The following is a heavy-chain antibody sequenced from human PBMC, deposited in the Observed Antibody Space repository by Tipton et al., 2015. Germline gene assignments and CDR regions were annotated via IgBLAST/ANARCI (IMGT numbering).Heavy chain of an antibody. D-gene: IGHD3-10*01. CDR1: GGSIDSGGHY. Sequence: TLSLTCTVSGGSIDSGGHYWTWIRQHPGKGLEWIGYIYYNGNTYYNPSLKSRVTISVDTPKNQFSLKLSSVTAADTAVYYCARDFRGLLNSWGQGTLVTVSS. CDR3: ARDFRGLLNS. V-gene: IGHV4-31*03. J-gene: IGHJ4*02. CDR2: IYYNGNT.